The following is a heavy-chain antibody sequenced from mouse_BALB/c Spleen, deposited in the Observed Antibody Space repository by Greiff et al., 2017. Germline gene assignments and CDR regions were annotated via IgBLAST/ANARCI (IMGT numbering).Heavy chain of an antibody. CDR1: GFTFSDYY. CDR2: ISDGGSYT. CDR3: ARDDYDYAMDY. J-gene: IGHJ4*01. D-gene: IGHD2-4*01. V-gene: IGHV5-4*02. Sequence: EVHLVESGGGLVKPGGSLKLSCAASGFTFSDYYMYWVRQTPEKRLEWVATISDGGSYTYYPDSVKGRFTISRDNAKNNLYLEMSSLRSEDTAMYYCARDDYDYAMDYWGQGTSVTVSS.